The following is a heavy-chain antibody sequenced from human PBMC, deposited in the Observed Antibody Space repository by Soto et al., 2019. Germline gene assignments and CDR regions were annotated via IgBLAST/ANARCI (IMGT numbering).Heavy chain of an antibody. CDR3: ARGGYDYIWGSYRQPYYFDY. CDR2: IYSGGST. Sequence: EVQLVESGGGLVQPGGSLRLSCAASGFTVSSNYMSWVRQAPGKGLEWVSVIYSGGSTYYADSVKGRFNIARDNSKNTLYLQMNSLRAEDTAVYYCARGGYDYIWGSYRQPYYFDYWGQGTLVTVSS. CDR1: GFTVSSNY. J-gene: IGHJ4*02. D-gene: IGHD3-16*02. V-gene: IGHV3-66*01.